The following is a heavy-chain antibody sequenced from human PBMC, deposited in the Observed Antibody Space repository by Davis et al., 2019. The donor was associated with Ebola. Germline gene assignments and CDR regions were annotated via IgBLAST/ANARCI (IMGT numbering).Heavy chain of an antibody. CDR2: ISVYNGNT. Sequence: ASVKVSCKASGYTFTGYYIHWVRQAPGQGLEWMGWISVYNGNTKYAQKLQGRVTMTTDTSTGTAYMELRSLRSDDTAVYFCARTSIVGTTTTASDIWGQGTMVTVSS. J-gene: IGHJ3*02. CDR3: ARTSIVGTTTTASDI. V-gene: IGHV1-18*04. CDR1: GYTFTGYY. D-gene: IGHD1-26*01.